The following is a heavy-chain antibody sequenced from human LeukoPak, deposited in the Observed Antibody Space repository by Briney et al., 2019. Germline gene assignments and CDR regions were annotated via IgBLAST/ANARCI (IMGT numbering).Heavy chain of an antibody. Sequence: GGSLRLSCSASGFTFSIYSMHWVRQAPGKGLEYVSAISTDGGSTYYADSVKSRFTISRDNSKNTLYLQMSSLRTEDTAMYYCAGYDAGNYQPTDDYWGQGTLVTVSS. CDR1: GFTFSIYS. J-gene: IGHJ4*02. D-gene: IGHD1-7*01. V-gene: IGHV3-64D*06. CDR3: AGYDAGNYQPTDDY. CDR2: ISTDGGST.